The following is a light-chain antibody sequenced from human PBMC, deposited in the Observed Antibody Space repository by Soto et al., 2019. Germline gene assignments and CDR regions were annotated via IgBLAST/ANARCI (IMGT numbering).Light chain of an antibody. CDR3: QQRSNWPIT. CDR2: DAS. J-gene: IGKJ5*01. V-gene: IGKV3-11*01. CDR1: QSVRNS. Sequence: IVLTQSPATLSLSPGDRATLSCRASQSVRNSLVWFQHKPGQAPRFLIYDASERAAGTPARFSGSGSGTDFTLTISSLEPEDFAVYYCQQRSNWPITFGQGTRLEIK.